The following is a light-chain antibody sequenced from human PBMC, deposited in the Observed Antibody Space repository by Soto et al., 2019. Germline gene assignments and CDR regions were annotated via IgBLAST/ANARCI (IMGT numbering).Light chain of an antibody. CDR3: QQYDVHPKT. V-gene: IGKV1-5*01. CDR2: DAS. CDR1: ENIKNW. J-gene: IGKJ1*01. Sequence: DVPMTQSPSTLAASVGDRVTITCRASENIKNWLAWYQQTPRKAPKVLISDASRLETGVPSRFSGSGYGTDFTLTITSLQTDDFGTYHCQQYDVHPKTFGQGTKVEVK.